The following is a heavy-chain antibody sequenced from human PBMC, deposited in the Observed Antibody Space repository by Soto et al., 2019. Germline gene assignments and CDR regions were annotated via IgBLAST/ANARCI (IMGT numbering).Heavy chain of an antibody. CDR1: EFTFNSYA. Sequence: PGGSLRLSCAASEFTFNSYAVSWVRQAPGKGLEWVSSISSRSDIYYADSVKGRFTISRDNAKNSVSLQMNSLRAEDTAVYYCAREYTAWPLAYGLDVWGQGTTVTVPS. CDR2: ISSRSDI. V-gene: IGHV3-21*01. D-gene: IGHD2-2*02. J-gene: IGHJ6*02. CDR3: AREYTAWPLAYGLDV.